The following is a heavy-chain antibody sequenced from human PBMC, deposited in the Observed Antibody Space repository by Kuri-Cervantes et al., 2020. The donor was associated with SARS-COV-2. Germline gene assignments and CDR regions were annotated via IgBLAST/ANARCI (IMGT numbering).Heavy chain of an antibody. CDR2: INPNSGGT. CDR3: ARSTAGYSSSWYTDY. D-gene: IGHD6-13*01. Sequence: ASVKVSCKASGYTFTGYYMHWVRQAPGQGLEWMGWINPNSGGTNYAQKFQGRVTMTRDTSISTAYMELSSLRSEDTAVYYCARSTAGYSSSWYTDYRGQGTLVTVSS. V-gene: IGHV1-2*02. J-gene: IGHJ4*02. CDR1: GYTFTGYY.